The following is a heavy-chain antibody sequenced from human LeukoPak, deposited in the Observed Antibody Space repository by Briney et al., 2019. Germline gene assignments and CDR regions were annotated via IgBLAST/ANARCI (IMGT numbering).Heavy chain of an antibody. CDR2: INHSGST. V-gene: IGHV4-34*01. D-gene: IGHD1-26*01. CDR1: GGSFSGYY. J-gene: IGHJ3*02. Sequence: SETLSLTCAVYGGSFSGYYWSWIRQPPGKGLEWIGEINHSGSTNYNPSLKGRVTISVDTSKNQFSLKLSSVTAADTAVYYCARGRVWWELRPFDIWGQGTMVTVSS. CDR3: ARGRVWWELRPFDI.